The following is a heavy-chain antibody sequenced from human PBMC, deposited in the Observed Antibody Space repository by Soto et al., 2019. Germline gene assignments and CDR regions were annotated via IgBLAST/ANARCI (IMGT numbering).Heavy chain of an antibody. D-gene: IGHD3-10*01. J-gene: IGHJ4*02. V-gene: IGHV1-18*01. CDR1: GYRFTSYG. Sequence: QVQLVQSGAEVKKPGASVKVSCKASGYRFTSYGLSWVRQAPGQGLEWMGWISAYNGKTNYAEKFQDRVTMTTDTSPRKAYMELRSLRSDDTAVYYCARDIWFGDFDYWCQGTMVTVSS. CDR3: ARDIWFGDFDY. CDR2: ISAYNGKT.